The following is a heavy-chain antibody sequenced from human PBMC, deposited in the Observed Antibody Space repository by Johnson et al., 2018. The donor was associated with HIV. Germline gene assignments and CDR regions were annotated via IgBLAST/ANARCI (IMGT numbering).Heavy chain of an antibody. Sequence: QVQLVESGGGLVQPGGSLRLSCAASGFTFSNFAMNWVRQAPGKGLEWVAVISYDGSYKYYADSVKGRFTISRDNSKNTLYLQMNSLIAEDTAVYYCAKDRMVYSDSSGHYWTLWDAFDIWGQGTMVTVSS. J-gene: IGHJ3*02. V-gene: IGHV3-30*18. D-gene: IGHD3-22*01. CDR2: ISYDGSYK. CDR3: AKDRMVYSDSSGHYWTLWDAFDI. CDR1: GFTFSNFA.